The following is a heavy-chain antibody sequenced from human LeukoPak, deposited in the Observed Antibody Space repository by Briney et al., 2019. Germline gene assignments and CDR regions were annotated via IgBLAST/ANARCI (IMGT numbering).Heavy chain of an antibody. V-gene: IGHV4-34*01. Sequence: SETLSLTCAVYGVSFSGYYWSWIRQPPGKGLEWIGEINHSGSTNYNPSLKSRVTISVETSKNQLSLKLSSVTAADTAVYYCARGLRGYSSSWWDYWGQGTLVTVSS. J-gene: IGHJ4*02. CDR2: INHSGST. CDR1: GVSFSGYY. D-gene: IGHD6-13*01. CDR3: ARGLRGYSSSWWDY.